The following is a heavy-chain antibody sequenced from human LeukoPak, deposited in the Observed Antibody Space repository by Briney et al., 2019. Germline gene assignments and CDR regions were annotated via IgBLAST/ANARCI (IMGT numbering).Heavy chain of an antibody. CDR2: INHSGST. CDR3: ARERGSYWRGRFDY. Sequence: SETLSLTCAVYGGSFSGYYWSWIRQPPGKGLEWIGEINHSGSTNYNPSLKSRVTLSVDTSKNQFSLKLSSVTAADTAVYYCARERGSYWRGRFDYWGQGTLVTVSS. CDR1: GGSFSGYY. D-gene: IGHD1-26*01. J-gene: IGHJ4*02. V-gene: IGHV4-34*01.